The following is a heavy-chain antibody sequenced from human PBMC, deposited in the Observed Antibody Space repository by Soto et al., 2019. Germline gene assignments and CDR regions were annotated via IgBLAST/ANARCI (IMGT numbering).Heavy chain of an antibody. CDR2: ISANNGNT. V-gene: IGHV1-18*01. CDR3: ARVRTENYCSSTSCPYYFDY. D-gene: IGHD2-2*01. CDR1: GYTFTSYG. Sequence: ASVKVSCKASGYTFTSYGISWVRQAPGQGLEWMGWISANNGNTNYAQKLQGRVTMTTDTSTSTAYMELRSLRSDDTAVYYYARVRTENYCSSTSCPYYFDYWGQGTLVTVSS. J-gene: IGHJ4*02.